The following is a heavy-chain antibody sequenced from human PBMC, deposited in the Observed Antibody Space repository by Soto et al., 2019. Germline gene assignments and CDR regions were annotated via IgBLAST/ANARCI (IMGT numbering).Heavy chain of an antibody. CDR1: GGSFSGYY. V-gene: IGHV4-34*01. Sequence: SETLSLTCAVYGGSFSGYYWSWIRQPPGKGLEWIGEINHSGSTNYNPSLKSRVTISVDTSKNQFSLKLSSVTAADTAVYYCARGTSGGSLYYYYYMDVWGKGTTVTVSS. CDR2: INHSGST. CDR3: ARGTSGGSLYYYYYMDV. J-gene: IGHJ6*03. D-gene: IGHD2-15*01.